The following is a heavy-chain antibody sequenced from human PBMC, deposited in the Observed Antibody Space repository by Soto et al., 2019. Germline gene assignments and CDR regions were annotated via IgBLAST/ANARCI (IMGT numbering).Heavy chain of an antibody. J-gene: IGHJ3*02. CDR1: GFTVSSHA. V-gene: IGHV3-23*01. Sequence: EVQVLESGGGLVQPGGSLRLSCEGSGFTVSSHAMTWIRQAPGKGPEWVSTITADGGTYYADSVKGRVAMSRDTSESTLYLQMNSLGAEDTAAYYCAPHVSCSGGSCQYDAFASRGQGTMGTVSS. CDR3: APHVSCSGGSCQYDAFAS. CDR2: ITADGGT. D-gene: IGHD2-15*01.